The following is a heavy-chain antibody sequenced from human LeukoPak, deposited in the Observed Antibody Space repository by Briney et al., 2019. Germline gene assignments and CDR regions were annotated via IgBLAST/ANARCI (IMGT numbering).Heavy chain of an antibody. Sequence: GGSLRLSCAASSFPFGSSYMTWVRQAPGKGLEWVSIIYSGGSTYYADSVKGRFTISRDISKNTLYLQMNSLRAEDTAVYYCARLPSGDYWGQGTLVTVSS. CDR1: SFPFGSSY. V-gene: IGHV3-66*04. J-gene: IGHJ4*02. D-gene: IGHD3-10*01. CDR2: IYSGGST. CDR3: ARLPSGDY.